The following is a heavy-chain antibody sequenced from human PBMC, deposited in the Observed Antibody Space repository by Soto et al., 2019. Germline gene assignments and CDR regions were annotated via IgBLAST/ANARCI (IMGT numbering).Heavy chain of an antibody. CDR2: IYYSGST. J-gene: IGHJ3*02. Sequence: XETLSRTLTASGGSISSYYWSWIRQPPGKGLEWIGYIYYSGSTNYNPSLKSRVTISVDTSKNQFSLKLSSVTAADTAVYYCARVKRREPLNHYDSRRAFVIWGKGTMVT. V-gene: IGHV4-59*01. D-gene: IGHD3-22*01. CDR1: GGSISSYY. CDR3: ARVKRREPLNHYDSRRAFVI.